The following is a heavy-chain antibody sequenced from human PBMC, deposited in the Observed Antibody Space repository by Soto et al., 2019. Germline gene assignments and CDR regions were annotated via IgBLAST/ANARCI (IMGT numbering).Heavy chain of an antibody. J-gene: IGHJ5*02. CDR1: GGSISSGDYY. V-gene: IGHV4-30-4*01. CDR2: IYHSESS. D-gene: IGHD1-26*01. CDR3: AIGITDWFDP. Sequence: SETLSLTFTVSGGSISSGDYYWSWIRQPPGKGLEWIGYIYHSESSYYNPSLKNRGTISVDTSKNHLSLRLSSVTATDTAVYFCAIGITDWFDPWGQGTLVTVSS.